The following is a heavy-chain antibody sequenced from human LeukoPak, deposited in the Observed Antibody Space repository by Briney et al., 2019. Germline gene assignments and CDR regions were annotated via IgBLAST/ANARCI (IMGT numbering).Heavy chain of an antibody. CDR3: ARGRGGYDFDH. CDR1: GDSISNSY. D-gene: IGHD5-12*01. J-gene: IGHJ4*02. CDR2: IYTTGSA. V-gene: IGHV4-4*07. Sequence: SETLSLTCTVSGDSISNSYWNWIRQPAGKGLEWIGRIYTTGSANYNPSLKSRVTISVDTSKNQFSLKLSSVTAADAAVYYCARGRGGYDFDHWGQGTSITVSS.